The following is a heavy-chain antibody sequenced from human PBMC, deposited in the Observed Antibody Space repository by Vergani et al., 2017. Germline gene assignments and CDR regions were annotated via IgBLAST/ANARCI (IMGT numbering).Heavy chain of an antibody. J-gene: IGHJ6*02. CDR1: GFTFSSYS. D-gene: IGHD3-9*01. CDR3: ARDNYDILTGYYISYYYYGMDV. CDR2: ISSSSSTI. Sequence: EVQLVESGGGLVQPGGSLRLSCAASGFTFSSYSMNWVRQAPGKGLEWVSYISSSSSTIYYADSVKGGFTISRDNAKNSLYLQMNSLRAEDTAVYYCARDNYDILTGYYISYYYYGMDVWGQGTTVTVSS. V-gene: IGHV3-48*01.